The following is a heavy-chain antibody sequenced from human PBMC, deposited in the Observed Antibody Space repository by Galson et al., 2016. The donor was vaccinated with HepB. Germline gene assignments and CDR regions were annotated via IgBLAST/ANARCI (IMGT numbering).Heavy chain of an antibody. D-gene: IGHD3-9*01. CDR1: GFTFSRYE. J-gene: IGHJ4*02. V-gene: IGHV3-48*03. CDR2: ISSSGTTI. Sequence: SLRLSCAASGFTFSRYEMNWVRQAPGKGLEWVSYISSSGTTIYYADSVKGRFTISRDNAKNSLYLQMNSLRAEDTAVYYWAREPVRLGGRLTGPPKNPDYWGQGTLVTVSS. CDR3: AREPVRLGGRLTGPPKNPDY.